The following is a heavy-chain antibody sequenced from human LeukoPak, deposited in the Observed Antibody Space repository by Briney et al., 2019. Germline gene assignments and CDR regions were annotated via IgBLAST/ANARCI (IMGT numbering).Heavy chain of an antibody. CDR2: IYYSGRT. D-gene: IGHD3-22*01. J-gene: IGHJ3*02. CDR1: GGSISSSSYY. CDR3: ASLYYYDSSGYFSLDAFDI. V-gene: IGHV4-39*01. Sequence: SETLSLTCTVSGGSISSSSYYWGWIRQPPGKGLEWIGSIYYSGRTFYNPSLKSRVTISVDTSKNQFSLKLSSVTAADTAVYYCASLYYYDSSGYFSLDAFDIWGQGTMVTVSS.